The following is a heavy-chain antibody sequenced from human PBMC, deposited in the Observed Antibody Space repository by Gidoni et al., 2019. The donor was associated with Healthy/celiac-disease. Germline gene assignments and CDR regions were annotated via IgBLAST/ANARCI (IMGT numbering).Heavy chain of an antibody. J-gene: IGHJ5*02. CDR3: ARGTFDAAAGTVLSWFDP. Sequence: QLQLQESGPGLVKPSETLSLTCTVSGGSISSSSYYWGWIRQPPGKGLEWIGSIYYSGSTYYNPSLKSRVTISVDTSKNQFSLKLSSVTAADTAVYYCARGTFDAAAGTVLSWFDPWGQGTLVTVSS. D-gene: IGHD6-13*01. CDR2: IYYSGST. V-gene: IGHV4-39*01. CDR1: GGSISSSSYY.